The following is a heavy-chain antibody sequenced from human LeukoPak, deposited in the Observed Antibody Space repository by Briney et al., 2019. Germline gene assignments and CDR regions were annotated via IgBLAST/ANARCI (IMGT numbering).Heavy chain of an antibody. CDR2: FDPEDGET. CDR1: GYTLTELS. CDR3: ARVAGYCSSTSCYDY. D-gene: IGHD2-2*01. V-gene: IGHV1-24*01. J-gene: IGHJ4*02. Sequence: ASVKVSCKVSGYTLTELSMHWVRQAPGKGLEWMGGFDPEDGETIYAQKFQGRVTMTEDTSTDTAYMELSSLRSEDTAVYYCARVAGYCSSTSCYDYWGQGTLVTVSS.